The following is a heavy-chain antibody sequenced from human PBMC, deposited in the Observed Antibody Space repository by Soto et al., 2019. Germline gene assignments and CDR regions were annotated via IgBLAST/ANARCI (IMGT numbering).Heavy chain of an antibody. CDR2: IIPIFGTA. CDR1: GGTFSSYA. CDR3: ARGRVGDTTGRWGWSFDL. D-gene: IGHD1-26*01. J-gene: IGHJ2*01. Sequence: QVQLVQSGAEVKKPGSSVKVSCKASGGTFSSYAISWVRQAPGQGLEWMGGIIPIFGTANYAQKFQGRVTITADEAASTAYRELRSLRSEDTAVYYCARGRVGDTTGRWGWSFDLWGRGALVTVCS. V-gene: IGHV1-69*12.